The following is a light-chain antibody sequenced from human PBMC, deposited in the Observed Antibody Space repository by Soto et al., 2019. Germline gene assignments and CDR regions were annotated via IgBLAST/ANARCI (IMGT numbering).Light chain of an antibody. V-gene: IGKV3-20*01. CDR3: QQYGSSPWT. CDR1: QSVSSSY. CDR2: GAS. Sequence: EIVLTQSPGTLSLSPGERATLSCRASQSVSSSYLAWYQQRPGQAPRLLIYGASSRATGIPDRFSGSGSGTDFILTISSLEPEDFAVYFCQQYGSSPWTFGQGTQVQIK. J-gene: IGKJ1*01.